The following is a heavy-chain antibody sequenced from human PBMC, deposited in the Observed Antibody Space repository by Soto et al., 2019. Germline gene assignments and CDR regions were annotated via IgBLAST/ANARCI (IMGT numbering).Heavy chain of an antibody. CDR1: GGTFSSYA. J-gene: IGHJ6*02. V-gene: IGHV1-69*13. CDR2: IIPIFGTA. Sequence: SVKVSSKASGGTFSSYAISWVRQAPGQGLEWMGGIIPIFGTANYAQKFQGRVMITADESTSTAYMELSSLRSEDTAVYYCAVAYYYDSSGYQRTYYYGMDVWGQGTTVTVSS. CDR3: AVAYYYDSSGYQRTYYYGMDV. D-gene: IGHD3-22*01.